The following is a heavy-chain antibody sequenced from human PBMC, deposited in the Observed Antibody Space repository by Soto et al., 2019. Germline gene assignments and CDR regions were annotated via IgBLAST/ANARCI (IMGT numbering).Heavy chain of an antibody. Sequence: SETLSLTCTVSGGSISSYYWSWIRQPPGKGLEWIGYIYYSGSTNYNPSLKSRVTISVDTSKNQFSLKLSSVTAADTAVYYCARDVWAEENNWFDPWGQGTLVTVSS. D-gene: IGHD7-27*01. CDR2: IYYSGST. CDR1: GGSISSYY. V-gene: IGHV4-59*01. J-gene: IGHJ5*02. CDR3: ARDVWAEENNWFDP.